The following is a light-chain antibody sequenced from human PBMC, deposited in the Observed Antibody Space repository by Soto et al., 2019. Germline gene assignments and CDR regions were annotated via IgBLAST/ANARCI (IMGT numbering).Light chain of an antibody. J-gene: IGLJ1*01. Sequence: QSALTQPASVSGSPGQSITISCTGTSSDVDGYNSVSWYQQRPGKAPKLMIYDVSNRPSGVSNRFSGSKSGNTASLTISGPQAEDEADYYCSSYTSSSTLFGTGTKLTVL. CDR1: SSDVDGYNS. CDR2: DVS. CDR3: SSYTSSSTL. V-gene: IGLV2-14*01.